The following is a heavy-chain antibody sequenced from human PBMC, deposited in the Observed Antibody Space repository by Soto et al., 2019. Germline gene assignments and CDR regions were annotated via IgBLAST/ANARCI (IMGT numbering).Heavy chain of an antibody. CDR2: IIAYNGNT. V-gene: IGHV1-18*01. J-gene: IGHJ6*03. CDR3: ARFRSKTSLDYYYMDV. CDR1: GYTFTSYG. Sequence: VQLVQSGAEVKKPGASVKVSCKAPGYTFTSYGISWVRQSPGQGLEWMGWIIAYNGNTNYAQKLQGRLTMTTATSTSTAYMELRSLRSDDTAVYYCARFRSKTSLDYYYMDVWGKGTTVTVSS.